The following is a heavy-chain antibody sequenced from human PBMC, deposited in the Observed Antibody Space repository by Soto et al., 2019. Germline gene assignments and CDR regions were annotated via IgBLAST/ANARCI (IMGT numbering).Heavy chain of an antibody. V-gene: IGHV3-23*01. CDR2: ISSSGYSA. J-gene: IGHJ4*02. D-gene: IGHD2-21*02. CDR1: GFTYNNYA. Sequence: EVQLLESGGALVQPGVSLSLSCAASGFTYNNYAMGWVRQAPGKGLAWVSAISSSGYSAYYADSVKGRFTISRDNSRNTMFMQMNKLSAEDTAVYYCAKGSVVVAAKFDSWGQGTQVTVSS. CDR3: AKGSVVVAAKFDS.